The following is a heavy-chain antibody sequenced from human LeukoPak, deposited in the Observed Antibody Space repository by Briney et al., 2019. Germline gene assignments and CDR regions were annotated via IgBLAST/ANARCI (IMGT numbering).Heavy chain of an antibody. CDR1: GFTFSSYG. CDR3: ARDPAAAGAYIFDY. V-gene: IGHV3-30*03. Sequence: GGSLRLSCAASGFTFSSYGMHWVRQAPGKRLEWVAFMSYVEDDKNYADSVKGRFTISRDRSKNTLYLQMNSLRGEDTAVYYCARDPAAAGAYIFDYWGQGTLVTVSS. CDR2: MSYVEDDK. D-gene: IGHD6-13*01. J-gene: IGHJ4*02.